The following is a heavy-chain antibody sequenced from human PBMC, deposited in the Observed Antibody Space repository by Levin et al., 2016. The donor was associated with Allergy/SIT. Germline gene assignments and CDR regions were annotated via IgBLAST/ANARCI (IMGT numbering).Heavy chain of an antibody. V-gene: IGHV1-18*01. CDR2: ISGYNGNT. D-gene: IGHD3-10*01. Sequence: ASVKVSCKSSAEMFTKHGFNWVRQAPGQGLEWMGWISGYNGNTNYAQKFQGRLTMTRDTSTSTAYMELRSLRSDDTAIYYCALRGVGAIRADYWFDPWGQGTQVTVSS. CDR3: ALRGVGAIRADYWFDP. J-gene: IGHJ5*02. CDR1: AEMFTKHG.